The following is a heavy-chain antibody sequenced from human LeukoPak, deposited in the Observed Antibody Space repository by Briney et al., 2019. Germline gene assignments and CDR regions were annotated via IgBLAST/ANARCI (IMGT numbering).Heavy chain of an antibody. D-gene: IGHD3-10*01. J-gene: IGHJ4*02. CDR1: AFTFSTSA. Sequence: GGSLRLSCAASAFTFSTSAMSWVRQAPGKGLEWVSYISSSGGSIYYADSVKGRFTISRDNAKNSLYLQLNSLRVADTAVYYCATAEIYYYGSGSYDYWGRGTLVTVSS. V-gene: IGHV3-48*03. CDR3: ATAEIYYYGSGSYDY. CDR2: ISSSGGSI.